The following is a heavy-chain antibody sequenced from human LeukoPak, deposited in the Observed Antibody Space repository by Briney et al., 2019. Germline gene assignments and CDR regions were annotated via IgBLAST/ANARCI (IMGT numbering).Heavy chain of an antibody. CDR2: IYYSGST. V-gene: IGHV4-31*03. Sequence: SQTLSLTCTVSGGSISSGGYYWSWIRQHPGKGLEWIGYIYYSGSTYYNPSLKSRVTISVDTSKNQFSLKLSSVTAADTAVYYCAGAVGEYSYGSRTYYYYMDVWGKGTTVTVSS. J-gene: IGHJ6*03. CDR1: GGSISSGGYY. CDR3: AGAVGEYSYGSRTYYYYMDV. D-gene: IGHD5-18*01.